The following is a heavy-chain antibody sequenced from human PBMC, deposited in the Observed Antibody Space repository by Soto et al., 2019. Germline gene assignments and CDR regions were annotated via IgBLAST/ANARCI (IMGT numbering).Heavy chain of an antibody. D-gene: IGHD2-15*01. J-gene: IGHJ4*02. CDR1: GFTLSYG. CDR3: AKLVIGYCSGNTCDDY. CDR2: ISYDSSNK. V-gene: IGHV3-30*18. Sequence: VQLLESGGGLIQPGGSLRLSCAASGFTLSYGIHWLRQAPGKGLDWVAYISYDSSNKFYGYSVKGRFTISRDNSKNTQFLQMNSLRAEDTAVYYCAKLVIGYCSGNTCDDYWGQGTLVAVSS.